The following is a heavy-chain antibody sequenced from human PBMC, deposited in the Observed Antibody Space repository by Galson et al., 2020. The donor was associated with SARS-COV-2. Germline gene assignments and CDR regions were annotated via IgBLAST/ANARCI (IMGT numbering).Heavy chain of an antibody. V-gene: IGHV3-48*03. Sequence: GGSLRLSCAASGFTFSTYDINWVRQAPGKGLEWISFISSSSSTIYYADSVKGRFTISRDNAKNSLYLQMNSLRAEDTAVYYCARDWALDSWGQGTLVTVAS. CDR1: GFTFSTYD. J-gene: IGHJ4*02. CDR2: ISSSSSTI. D-gene: IGHD3-16*01. CDR3: ARDWALDS.